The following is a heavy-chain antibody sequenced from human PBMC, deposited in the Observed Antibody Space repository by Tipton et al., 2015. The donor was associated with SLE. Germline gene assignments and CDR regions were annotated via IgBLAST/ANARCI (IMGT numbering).Heavy chain of an antibody. CDR1: GDSISRTGDY. D-gene: IGHD5-18*01. V-gene: IGHV4-39*07. CDR3: ARGHKIHLWSPPGRYQDYMDI. Sequence: TLSLTCTVSGDSISRTGDYWGWIRQPPGKGLEWIGQINHSGRTRYNASLTSRVTISLDTSTNQFSLNLSSVTAADTAIYYCARGHKIHLWSPPGRYQDYMDIWGKGTTVTVSS. CDR2: INHSGRT. J-gene: IGHJ6*03.